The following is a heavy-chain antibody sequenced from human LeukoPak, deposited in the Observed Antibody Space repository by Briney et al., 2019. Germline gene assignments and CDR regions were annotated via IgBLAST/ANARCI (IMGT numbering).Heavy chain of an antibody. V-gene: IGHV4-59*01. Sequence: PSETLSLTCTVSGGSISSYYWSWIRQPPGKGLEWIGYIYYSGSTNYNPSLKSRVTISVDTSKNQFSLKLSSVTAADTRVYYCARSEAPHGFNYYFDYWGQGTLVTVSS. J-gene: IGHJ4*02. CDR2: IYYSGST. CDR3: ARSEAPHGFNYYFDY. CDR1: GGSISSYY. D-gene: IGHD5-24*01.